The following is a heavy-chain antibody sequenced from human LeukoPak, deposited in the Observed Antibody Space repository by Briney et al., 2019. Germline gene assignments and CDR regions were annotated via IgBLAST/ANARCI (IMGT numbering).Heavy chain of an antibody. D-gene: IGHD6-19*01. Sequence: PSETLSLTCTVSGGSISSYYWSWIRQPPGKGLEWIGYIYNSGRTNYNPSLKSRVTISVDTSKNQFSLKLSSVTAADTAVYYCARAYSGSDLFQHWDQGTLVTVSS. CDR3: ARAYSGSDLFQH. CDR1: GGSISSYY. CDR2: IYNSGRT. J-gene: IGHJ1*01. V-gene: IGHV4-59*01.